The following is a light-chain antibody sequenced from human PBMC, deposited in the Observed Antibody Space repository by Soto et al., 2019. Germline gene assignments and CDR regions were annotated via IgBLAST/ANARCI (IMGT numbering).Light chain of an antibody. J-gene: IGLJ2*01. CDR1: NNDIDYHS. CDR2: DVS. Sequence: QSALTQPASLSGSPGQTIIISCTGNNNDIDYHSISWYQQHPGKAPKLILFDVSTRPSRIPDRFSGSKSHNGASLTISGLQPEDEADDHCSSHSTGATHVLFGGGTQLTVL. V-gene: IGLV2-14*03. CDR3: SSHSTGATHVL.